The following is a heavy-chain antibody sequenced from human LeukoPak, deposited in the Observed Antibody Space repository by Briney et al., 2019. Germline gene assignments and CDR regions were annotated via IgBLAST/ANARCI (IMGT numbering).Heavy chain of an antibody. Sequence: GASVRVSCKASGYTFTSYGISWVRQAPGQGLEWMGWISVYNGNTNYAQKLQGRVTMTTDTSTSTAYMELRSLRSDDTAVYYCARGRYYDSSGYVDYWGQGTLVTVSS. J-gene: IGHJ4*02. CDR2: ISVYNGNT. CDR3: ARGRYYDSSGYVDY. D-gene: IGHD3-22*01. V-gene: IGHV1-18*01. CDR1: GYTFTSYG.